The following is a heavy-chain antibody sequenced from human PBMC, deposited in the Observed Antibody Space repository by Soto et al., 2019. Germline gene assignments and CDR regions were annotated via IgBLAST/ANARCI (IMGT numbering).Heavy chain of an antibody. Sequence: HPGGSLRLSCAASGFTFSSYSMNWVRQAPGKGLEWVSYISSSSSTIYYADSVKGRFTISRDNAKNSLYLQMNSLRDEDTAVYYCARDPMVTAIRGYYYYGMDVWGQGTTVTVSS. V-gene: IGHV3-48*02. CDR3: ARDPMVTAIRGYYYYGMDV. CDR1: GFTFSSYS. CDR2: ISSSSSTI. D-gene: IGHD2-21*02. J-gene: IGHJ6*02.